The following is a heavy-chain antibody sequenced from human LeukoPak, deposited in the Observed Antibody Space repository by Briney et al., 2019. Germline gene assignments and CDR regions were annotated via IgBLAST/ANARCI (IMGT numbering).Heavy chain of an antibody. CDR1: GYSLSSGYY. V-gene: IGHV4-38-2*02. CDR3: ARVIAVAGTGTFDY. J-gene: IGHJ4*02. Sequence: SETLSLTCTVSGYSLSSGYYWGWIRQPPGKGLEWIGSIYHSGSTYYNPSLKSRVTISVDTSKNQFSLKLSSVTAADTAVYYCARVIAVAGTGTFDYWGQGTLVTVSS. CDR2: IYHSGST. D-gene: IGHD6-19*01.